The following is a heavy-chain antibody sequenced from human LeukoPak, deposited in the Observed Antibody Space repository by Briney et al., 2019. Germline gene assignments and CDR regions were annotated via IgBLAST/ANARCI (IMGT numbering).Heavy chain of an antibody. Sequence: ASVKVSCKASGYTFTSYGISWVRQATGQGLEWMGWMNPNSGRTGYAQNFQGRITITRNTSISTAYMELSSLGSEDTAVYYCTRETSSRYFDYWGQGTLVTVSS. CDR3: TRETSSRYFDY. V-gene: IGHV1-8*03. CDR2: MNPNSGRT. CDR1: GYTFTSYG. J-gene: IGHJ4*02.